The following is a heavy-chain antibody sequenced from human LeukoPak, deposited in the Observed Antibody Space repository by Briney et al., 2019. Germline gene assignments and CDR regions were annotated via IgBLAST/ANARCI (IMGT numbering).Heavy chain of an antibody. CDR1: GFTFSSYA. CDR2: ISYDASSK. CDR3: AKPFNNMIVVGYDAFDI. J-gene: IGHJ3*02. D-gene: IGHD3-22*01. Sequence: GGSLRLSCAASGFTFSSYAMHWVRQAPGKGLEWVAVISYDASSKYYADSVKGRFTISRDNSKNTLYLQMNSLRAEDTAVYYCAKPFNNMIVVGYDAFDIWGQGTMVTVSS. V-gene: IGHV3-30*04.